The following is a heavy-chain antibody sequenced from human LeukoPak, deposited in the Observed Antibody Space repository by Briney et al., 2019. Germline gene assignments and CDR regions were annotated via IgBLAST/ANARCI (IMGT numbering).Heavy chain of an antibody. J-gene: IGHJ6*03. CDR1: GGSISSSSYY. Sequence: SETLSLTCTVSGGSISSSSYYWGWIRQPPGKGLEWIGSIYYSGSTYYNPSLKSRVTISVDTSKNQFSLKLSSVTAADTAVYYCASGPAGYYYMDVWGKGTTVTVSS. CDR3: ASGPAGYYYMDV. D-gene: IGHD6-25*01. CDR2: IYYSGST. V-gene: IGHV4-39*07.